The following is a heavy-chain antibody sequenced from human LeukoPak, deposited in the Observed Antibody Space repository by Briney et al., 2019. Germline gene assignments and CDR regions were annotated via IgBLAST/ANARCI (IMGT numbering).Heavy chain of an antibody. D-gene: IGHD2-2*01. CDR3: ARDVVVVPAAHYGMDV. CDR2: IWYDGSNK. Sequence: PGGSLRFSCAASGFTFSSYGMHWVRQAPGKGLEWVAVIWYDGSNKYYADSVKGRFTISRDNSKNTLYLQMNSLRAEDTAVYYCARDVVVVPAAHYGMDVWGKGTTVTVSS. J-gene: IGHJ6*04. CDR1: GFTFSSYG. V-gene: IGHV3-33*01.